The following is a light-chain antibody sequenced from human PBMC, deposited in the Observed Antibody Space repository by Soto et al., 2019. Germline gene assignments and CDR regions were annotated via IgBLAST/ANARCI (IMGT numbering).Light chain of an antibody. J-gene: IGKJ5*01. CDR2: ATS. V-gene: IGKV3-15*01. CDR1: QRVSNN. CDR3: QQYDNWPPP. Sequence: EIVMTQSPATLSVSPGERATLSCRASQRVSNNLAWYQQRPGRSPRLLIYATSTRATGIPARFSGSGSVTEFTLTISSLQSEDFAFYYCQQYDNWPPPFGQGTRLEIK.